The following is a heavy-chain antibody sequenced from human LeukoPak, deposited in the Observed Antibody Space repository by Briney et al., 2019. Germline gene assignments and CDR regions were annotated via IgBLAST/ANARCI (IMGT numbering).Heavy chain of an antibody. Sequence: SETLSLTCAVSGGSITTRDCWCWVRQPPGKGLEWNGEICLDGRIHYTPSLRSRLSISIDRSKAQFSLNLVSVAAADTAIYFCASQGGLRNDFWGQGILVSVSS. V-gene: IGHV4-4*02. D-gene: IGHD2-15*01. CDR3: ASQGGLRNDF. CDR1: GGSITTRDC. CDR2: ICLDGRI. J-gene: IGHJ4*02.